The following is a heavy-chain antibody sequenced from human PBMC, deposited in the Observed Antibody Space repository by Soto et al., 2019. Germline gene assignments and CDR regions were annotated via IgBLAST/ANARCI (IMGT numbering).Heavy chain of an antibody. CDR1: GFMFRAYW. CDR2: ISGGASDK. Sequence: EVELVESGGRLVQPGGSLRLSCAASGFMFRAYWMSWVHQTPGKGLEWVATISGGASDKFYVDSVKGRFTVSRDDAKNSVYLQMNSLRDEDTAVYYCVREDWHRFDSWGQGTLVTVSS. V-gene: IGHV3-7*01. J-gene: IGHJ4*02. CDR3: VREDWHRFDS. D-gene: IGHD2-21*01.